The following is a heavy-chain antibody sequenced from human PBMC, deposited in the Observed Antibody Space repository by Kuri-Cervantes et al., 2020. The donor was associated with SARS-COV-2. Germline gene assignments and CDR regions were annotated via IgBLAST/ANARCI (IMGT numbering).Heavy chain of an antibody. CDR2: ISPDGRNT. Sequence: GESLKISCGVSGFSLKTYVMHWVRQAPGKGLEWVSFISPDGRNTVYGDSARGRFTISRDLSRNTLYLQMDSLRPEDTARYYCVKAGSEDPTSSYCDYCYMDVWGKGTSVTVSS. J-gene: IGHJ6*03. CDR1: GFSLKTYV. V-gene: IGHV3-30*18. CDR3: VKAGSEDPTSSYCDYCYMDV.